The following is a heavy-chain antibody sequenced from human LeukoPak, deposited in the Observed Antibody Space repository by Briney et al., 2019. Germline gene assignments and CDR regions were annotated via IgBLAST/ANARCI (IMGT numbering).Heavy chain of an antibody. CDR1: GFTFGKYW. CDR2: ISSSSSYI. Sequence: PGGSLRLSCVASGFTFGKYWMSWVRQAPGKGLEWVSSISSSSSYIYYADSVKGRFTISRDNAKNSLYLQMNSLRVEDTAVYYCARDEGRFLEWFLDYWGQGTLVTVSS. V-gene: IGHV3-21*01. J-gene: IGHJ4*02. D-gene: IGHD3-3*01. CDR3: ARDEGRFLEWFLDY.